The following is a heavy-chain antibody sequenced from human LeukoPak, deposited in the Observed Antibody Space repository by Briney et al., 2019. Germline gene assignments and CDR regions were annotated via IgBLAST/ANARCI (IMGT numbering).Heavy chain of an antibody. D-gene: IGHD3-3*01. CDR1: GFTFSSYA. CDR3: VFSTFGVLKGTKLDY. Sequence: GRSLRLSCAASGFTFSSYAMHWVRQAPGKGLDWVATISYDGSTKYYEDSVKGRFTISRDNSKNALYLQINSLRAEDTAVYYCVFSTFGVLKGTKLDYWGQGTLVTVSS. CDR2: ISYDGSTK. J-gene: IGHJ4*02. V-gene: IGHV3-30*03.